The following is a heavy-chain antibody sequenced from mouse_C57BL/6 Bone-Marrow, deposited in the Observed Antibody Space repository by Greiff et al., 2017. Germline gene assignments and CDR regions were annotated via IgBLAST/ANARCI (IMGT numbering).Heavy chain of an antibody. V-gene: IGHV1-55*01. CDR3: ARAYGSSYVAWFAY. CDR2: IYPGSGST. CDR1: GYTFTSYW. Sequence: VQLQQSGAELVKPGASVKVSCKASGYTFTSYWMHWVKQRPGQGLEWIGDIYPGSGSTNYNEKFKSKATLTVDTSSSTAYMQLSSLTSEDSAVYYCARAYGSSYVAWFAYWGQGTLVTVSA. D-gene: IGHD1-1*01. J-gene: IGHJ3*01.